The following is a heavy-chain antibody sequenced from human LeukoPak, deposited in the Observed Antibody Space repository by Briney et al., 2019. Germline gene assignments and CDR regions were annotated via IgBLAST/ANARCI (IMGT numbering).Heavy chain of an antibody. J-gene: IGHJ4*02. Sequence: SETLSLTCTVSGGSISSYYWGWIRQPPGKGLEWIGSIYYSGSTYYNPSLKSRVTISVDTSKNQFSLKLSSVTAADTAVYYCASWDIVVATRNFGYWGQGTLVTVSS. V-gene: IGHV4-39*01. CDR3: ASWDIVVATRNFGY. CDR2: IYYSGST. CDR1: GGSISSYY. D-gene: IGHD5-12*01.